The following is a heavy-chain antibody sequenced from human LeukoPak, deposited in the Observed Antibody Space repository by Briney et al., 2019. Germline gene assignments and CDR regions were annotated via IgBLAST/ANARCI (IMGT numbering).Heavy chain of an antibody. CDR1: GGSFSGYY. Sequence: SETLSLTCAVYGGSFSGYYWSWIRQPPGKGLEWIGEINHSGSTNYNPSLKSRVTISPDTSKNQYSLRLTSVTAADTAIYYCARRGIWDLQIGNWFDPWGQGILVIVSS. J-gene: IGHJ5*02. D-gene: IGHD3-16*01. CDR3: ARRGIWDLQIGNWFDP. V-gene: IGHV4-34*01. CDR2: INHSGST.